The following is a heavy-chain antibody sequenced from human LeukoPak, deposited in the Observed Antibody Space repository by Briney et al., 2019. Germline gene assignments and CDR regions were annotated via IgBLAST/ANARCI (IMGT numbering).Heavy chain of an antibody. J-gene: IGHJ4*02. Sequence: SETLSLTCTVSGGSMSSYYWSWIRQSPRTGLEWIGYIYYSGTTNYNPSLKSRVTISVDTSKSQFSLKLSSVTAADTAIYYCARRSLGNSSWDSWGQGTLVTVSS. V-gene: IGHV4-59*08. CDR3: ARRSLGNSSWDS. CDR2: IYYSGTT. D-gene: IGHD6-13*01. CDR1: GGSMSSYY.